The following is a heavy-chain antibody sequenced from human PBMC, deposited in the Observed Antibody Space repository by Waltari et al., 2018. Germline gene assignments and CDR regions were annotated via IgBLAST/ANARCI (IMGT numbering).Heavy chain of an antibody. J-gene: IGHJ4*02. D-gene: IGHD6-13*01. CDR2: INPNSGGT. V-gene: IGHV1-2*02. CDR1: GYTFTVSY. CDR3: ARDLVSIAAAGALDY. Sequence: QVQLVQSGAEVKKPGASVKVSCKPSGYTFTVSYMPWVRQAPGQGLEWMGWINPNSGGTNYAQKFQGRVTMTRDTSISTAYMELSRLRSDDTAVYYCARDLVSIAAAGALDYWGQGTLVTVSS.